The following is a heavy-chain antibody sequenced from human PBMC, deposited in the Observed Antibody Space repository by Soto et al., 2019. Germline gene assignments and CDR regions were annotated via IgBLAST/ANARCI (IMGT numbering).Heavy chain of an antibody. CDR2: INPADSDT. V-gene: IGHV5-51*01. CDR1: GYSFTNYW. CDR3: VRQDSTGYYSQ. Sequence: GESLKISCKGSGYSFTNYWIGWVRQMPGKGLEWMGIINPADSDTRYSPSFQGQVTVSADKSISTAYLQRGSLTASDTAIYYCVRQDSTGYYSQWGQGTPVTV. D-gene: IGHD3-22*01. J-gene: IGHJ4*02.